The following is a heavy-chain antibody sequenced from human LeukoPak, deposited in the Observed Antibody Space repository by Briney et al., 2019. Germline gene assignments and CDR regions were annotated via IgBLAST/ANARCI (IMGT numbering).Heavy chain of an antibody. D-gene: IGHD2-8*02. J-gene: IGHJ4*02. CDR3: AKDHGTGWHTDF. V-gene: IGHV3-30*18. CDR1: GFSFSNYG. CDR2: ISTDGSIR. Sequence: GGSLRLSCAASGFSFSNYGMQWVRQAPGKGLEWVALISTDGSIRYYADSVQGRFTISRDNSENTLSLQMNSLRAEDTAVYFCAKDHGTGWHTDFWGQGILDTVSS.